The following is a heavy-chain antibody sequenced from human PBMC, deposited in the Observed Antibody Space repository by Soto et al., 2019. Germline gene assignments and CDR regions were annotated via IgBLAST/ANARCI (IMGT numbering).Heavy chain of an antibody. CDR1: GFTFSSYG. J-gene: IGHJ6*03. CDR3: ARGNWKPPCYYYYYMDV. Sequence: GGSLRLSCAASGFTFSSYGMHWVRQAPGKGLEWVAVIWYDGSNKYYADSVKGRFTISRDNSKNTLYLQMNSLRAEDTAVYYCARGNWKPPCYYYYYMDVWGKGTTVTVSS. CDR2: IWYDGSNK. D-gene: IGHD1-20*01. V-gene: IGHV3-33*01.